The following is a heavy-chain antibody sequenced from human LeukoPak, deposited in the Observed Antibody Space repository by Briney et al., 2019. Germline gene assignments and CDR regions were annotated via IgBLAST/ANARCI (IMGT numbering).Heavy chain of an antibody. D-gene: IGHD3-22*01. CDR1: GITLSNYG. V-gene: IGHV3-23*01. CDR2: ISGRGGGT. J-gene: IGHJ4*02. Sequence: SGGSLRLSCAVSGITLSNYGMSWVRQAPGKGLEWVAGISGRGGGTNYADSVKGRFTISRDNSKNTLYLQMNSLRAEDTAVYFCAKRGVVIRVILVGFHKEAYYFDSWGQGALVTVSS. CDR3: AKRGVVIRVILVGFHKEAYYFDS.